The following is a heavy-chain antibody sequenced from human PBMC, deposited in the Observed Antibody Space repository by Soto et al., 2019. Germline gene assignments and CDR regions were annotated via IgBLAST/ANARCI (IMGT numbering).Heavy chain of an antibody. D-gene: IGHD5-12*01. CDR3: AKDGKGGGYDYGIADY. Sequence: EVQLLESGGGLVQPGGSLRLSCAASGFTFSSYAMSWVRQAPGKGLEWVSAISGSGGSTYYADSVKGRFTISRDNSKNTLYLQMNSLRAEDTAVYYCAKDGKGGGYDYGIADYWGQGTLVTVSS. V-gene: IGHV3-23*01. J-gene: IGHJ4*02. CDR2: ISGSGGST. CDR1: GFTFSSYA.